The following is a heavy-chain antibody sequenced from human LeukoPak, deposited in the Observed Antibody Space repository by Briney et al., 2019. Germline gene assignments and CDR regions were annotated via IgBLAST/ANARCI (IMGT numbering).Heavy chain of an antibody. CDR3: ARKNYHDAFDI. Sequence: SETLSLTCTVSGGSISSSSYYWGWIRQPPGKGLEWIGYIYYSGSTNYNPSLKSRVTISVDTSKNQFSLKLSSVTAADTAVYYCARKNYHDAFDIWGQGTMVTVSS. J-gene: IGHJ3*02. CDR2: IYYSGST. CDR1: GGSISSSSYY. D-gene: IGHD5-24*01. V-gene: IGHV4-61*05.